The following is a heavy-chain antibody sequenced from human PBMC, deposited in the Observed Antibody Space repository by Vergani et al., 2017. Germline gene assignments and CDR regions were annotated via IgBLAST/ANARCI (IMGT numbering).Heavy chain of an antibody. D-gene: IGHD3-9*01. V-gene: IGHV3-23*04. J-gene: IGHJ4*02. CDR2: ISGSGGST. CDR3: AKVWGPYFDWLNYFDY. Sequence: VQLVESGGGVVQPGRSLRLSCAASGFTFSSYAMSWVRQAPGKGLEWVSAISGSGGSTYYADSVKGRFTISRDNSKNTLYLQMNSLRAEDTAVYYCAKVWGPYFDWLNYFDYWGQGTLVTVSS. CDR1: GFTFSSYA.